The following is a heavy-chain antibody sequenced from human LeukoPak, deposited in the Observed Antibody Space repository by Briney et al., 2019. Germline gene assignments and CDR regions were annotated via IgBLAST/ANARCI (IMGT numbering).Heavy chain of an antibody. CDR1: GGTFSSYA. V-gene: IGHV1-69*01. CDR2: IIPIFGTA. Sequence: GSSVKVSCKASGGTFSSYAISWVRQAPGQGLEWMGGIIPIFGTANYAQKFQGRVTITADESTSTAYMELSSLRSEDTAVYYCARGGYSGYGWVPSFFDYWGQGTLVTVSS. D-gene: IGHD5-12*01. CDR3: ARGGYSGYGWVPSFFDY. J-gene: IGHJ4*02.